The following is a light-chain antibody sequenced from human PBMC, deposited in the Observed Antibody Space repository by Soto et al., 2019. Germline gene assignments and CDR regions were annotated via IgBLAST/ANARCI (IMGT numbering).Light chain of an antibody. J-gene: IGLJ1*01. V-gene: IGLV2-14*01. CDR2: EVS. Sequence: QSVLTQPASVSGSPGQSITFSCTGTSSDLGGYHYFSWYQQHPGKAPKLMIYEVSNRPSGVSNRLSGSQSGNTASLTISGLQAEDEADYYCSSYTSSSPYVFGTGTKVTVL. CDR3: SSYTSSSPYV. CDR1: SSDLGGYHY.